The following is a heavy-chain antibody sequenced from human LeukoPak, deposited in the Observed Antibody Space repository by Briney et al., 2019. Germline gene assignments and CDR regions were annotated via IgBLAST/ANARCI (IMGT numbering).Heavy chain of an antibody. Sequence: ASVKVSCKASGYTFTGYYMHWVRQAPGQGLEWMGWINPNSGGTNYAQKFQGRDTMTRDTSISTAYMELSRLRSDDTAVYYCARVGTMGYYFDYWGQGTLVTVSS. CDR3: ARVGTMGYYFDY. D-gene: IGHD3-10*01. CDR2: INPNSGGT. J-gene: IGHJ4*02. V-gene: IGHV1-2*02. CDR1: GYTFTGYY.